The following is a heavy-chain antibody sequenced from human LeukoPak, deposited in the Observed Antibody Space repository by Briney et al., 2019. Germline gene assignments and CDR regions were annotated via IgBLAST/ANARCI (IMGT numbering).Heavy chain of an antibody. V-gene: IGHV4-61*01. CDR3: ARVGVDYSGNIIKYYSDY. D-gene: IGHD4-23*01. CDR2: VYYSGTT. CDR1: GGSISSSSYY. Sequence: PSETLSLTCTVSGGSISSSSYYWSWIRQPPGKGLEWIGYVYYSGTTNYNPSLKSRVIISVDTSKNQFSPKLSPVIAADTAVYYCARVGVDYSGNIIKYYSDYWGQGTLVTVSS. J-gene: IGHJ4*02.